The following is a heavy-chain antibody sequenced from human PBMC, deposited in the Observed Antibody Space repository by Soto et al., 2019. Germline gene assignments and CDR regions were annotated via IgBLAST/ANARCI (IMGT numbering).Heavy chain of an antibody. CDR1: GDSVSSNSAA. Sequence: NPSETLSLTCAISGDSVSSNSAAWNWIRQSPSRGLEWLGRTYYRSKWYNDYAVSVKSRITINPDTSKNQFSLQLNSVTPEDTAVYYCAREAVYDFWSGYCFDYWGQGTLVTVSS. D-gene: IGHD3-3*01. V-gene: IGHV6-1*01. CDR3: AREAVYDFWSGYCFDY. J-gene: IGHJ4*02. CDR2: TYYRSKWYN.